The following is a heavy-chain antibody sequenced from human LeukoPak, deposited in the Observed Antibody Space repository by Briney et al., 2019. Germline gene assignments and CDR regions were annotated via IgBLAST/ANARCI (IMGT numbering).Heavy chain of an antibody. Sequence: GGSLRLSCAASGFTFSSYSMNWVRQAPGKGLEWVSSISSSSSYICYADSVKGRFTISRDNAKNSLYLQMNSLRAEDTAVYYCARGPIVVVPAAIDGRGYYYYYMDVWGKGTTVTVSS. CDR2: ISSSSSYI. D-gene: IGHD2-2*02. CDR1: GFTFSSYS. CDR3: ARGPIVVVPAAIDGRGYYYYYMDV. V-gene: IGHV3-21*01. J-gene: IGHJ6*03.